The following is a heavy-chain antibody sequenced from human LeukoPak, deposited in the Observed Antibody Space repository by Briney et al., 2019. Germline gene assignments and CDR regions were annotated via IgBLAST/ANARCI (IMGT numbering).Heavy chain of an antibody. V-gene: IGHV3-15*01. J-gene: IGHJ6*04. D-gene: IGHD3-10*01. Sequence: GGSLRLSCAASGFTFSNAWMAWVRQAPGKGLEWVGRIRSKNDGGTIGYAAPVKDRFTISRDNSKNTLYLQMNSLRAEDTAVYYCARDYYGSGSYYNVPHYGMDVWGKGTTVTVSS. CDR1: GFTFSNAW. CDR3: ARDYYGSGSYYNVPHYGMDV. CDR2: IRSKNDGGTI.